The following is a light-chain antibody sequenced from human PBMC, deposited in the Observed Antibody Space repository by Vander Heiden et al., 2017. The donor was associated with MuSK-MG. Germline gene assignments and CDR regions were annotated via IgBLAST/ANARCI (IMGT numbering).Light chain of an antibody. V-gene: IGLV2-11*01. J-gene: IGLJ1*01. CDR2: DVS. Sequence: QSALTQPRSVSGPPGQSVTISCTGTSSDIGGYNYVSWYQQYPGKAPKLMVYDVSKRPSGVPDRFSGSKSGNTASLTISGLQAEDEADYYCCSDAGTDTYVFGTGTKVTVL. CDR1: SSDIGGYNY. CDR3: CSDAGTDTYV.